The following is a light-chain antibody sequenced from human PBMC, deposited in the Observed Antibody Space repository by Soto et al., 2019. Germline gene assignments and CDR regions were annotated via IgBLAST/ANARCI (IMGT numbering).Light chain of an antibody. J-gene: IGKJ1*01. CDR1: QSVSSN. CDR3: QHYNSWPPWT. V-gene: IGKV3-15*01. CDR2: GAS. Sequence: EIVVTQAPATLSVSPGERATLSCRVSQSVSSNLAWYQQKPGQAPRLLIYGASTRATGIPARFSGGGSGTEFTLTISSLQSEDVAVYYCQHYNSWPPWTFGQGTKVEIK.